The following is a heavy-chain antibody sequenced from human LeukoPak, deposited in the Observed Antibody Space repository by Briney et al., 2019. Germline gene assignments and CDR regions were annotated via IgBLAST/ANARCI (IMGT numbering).Heavy chain of an antibody. J-gene: IGHJ5*02. Sequence: SETLSLTCTVSGGSISSYYWSWIRQPPGKGLEWIGYIYYSGSTNYNPSLKSRVTISVDTSKNQFSLKLSSVTAADTAVYYCAREWVLGYSYGFDPWGQGTLVTVSS. D-gene: IGHD5-18*01. CDR1: GGSISSYY. CDR3: AREWVLGYSYGFDP. V-gene: IGHV4-59*01. CDR2: IYYSGST.